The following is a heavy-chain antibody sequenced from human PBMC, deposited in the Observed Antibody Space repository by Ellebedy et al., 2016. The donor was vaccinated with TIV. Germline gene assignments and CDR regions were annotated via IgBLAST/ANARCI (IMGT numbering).Heavy chain of an antibody. V-gene: IGHV3-7*01. CDR2: IYQDGGVQ. CDR3: ARRGSYGDYAVQINSWFDT. CDR1: GFSFRSYW. Sequence: GESLKISCAASGFSFRSYWMSWVRQVPGKGLEWVANIYQDGGVQYYVDPVKGRFTISRDNADNSLFLQMDSLSAEDTAVYYCARRGSYGDYAVQINSWFDTWGRGTLVAVSS. D-gene: IGHD4-17*01. J-gene: IGHJ5*02.